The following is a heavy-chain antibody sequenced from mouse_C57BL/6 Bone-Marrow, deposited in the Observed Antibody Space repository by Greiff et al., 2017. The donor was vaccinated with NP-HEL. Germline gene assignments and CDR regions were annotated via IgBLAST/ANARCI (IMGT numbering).Heavy chain of an antibody. CDR1: GFTFSSYA. J-gene: IGHJ4*01. Sequence: DVQLVESGEGLVKPGGSLKLSCAASGFTFSSYAMSWVRQTPEKRLEWVAYISSGGDYIYYADTVKGRFTISRDNARNTLYLQMSSLKSEDTAMYYCTRVTTHYYAMDYWGQGTSVTVSS. CDR2: ISSGGDYI. CDR3: TRVTTHYYAMDY. D-gene: IGHD2-3*01. V-gene: IGHV5-9-1*02.